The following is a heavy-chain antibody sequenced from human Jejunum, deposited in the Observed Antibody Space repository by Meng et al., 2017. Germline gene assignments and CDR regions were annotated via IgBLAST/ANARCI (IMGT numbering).Heavy chain of an antibody. CDR3: AHRIAYSSDYNVGWFDP. V-gene: IGHV2-5*02. CDR1: GFSLRTPTVG. J-gene: IGHJ5*02. CDR2: IYWDDDK. D-gene: IGHD6-25*01. Sequence: GPSQLKHTDTLPLTCTFAGFSLRTPTVGVGWHRPPPGKALDCLSLIYWDDDKRYNPSLKNRLSITKATSENQVVLTMTNMDPADTSTYYCAHRIAYSSDYNVGWFDPWGQGFLVTVSS.